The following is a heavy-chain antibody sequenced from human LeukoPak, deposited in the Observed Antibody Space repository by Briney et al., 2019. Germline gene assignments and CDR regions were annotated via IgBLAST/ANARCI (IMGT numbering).Heavy chain of an antibody. J-gene: IGHJ6*03. Sequence: PSESLSLTCTVSGYTISSDYYWGWRRQPPGKGLELIGSIYHCGTTYYNPSFKGRVTITVDKSKNQSSLKLSTVTAADTAVYYCSRGVYYYMDVWGKGTTVTVSS. V-gene: IGHV4-38-2*02. CDR3: SRGVYYYMDV. CDR1: GYTISSDYY. CDR2: IYHCGTT.